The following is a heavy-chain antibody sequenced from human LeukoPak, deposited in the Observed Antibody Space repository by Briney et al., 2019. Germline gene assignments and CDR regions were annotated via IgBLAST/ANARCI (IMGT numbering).Heavy chain of an antibody. CDR1: GGSISSSSYY. J-gene: IGHJ5*02. CDR3: ARAHSSSWYLGVDWFDP. D-gene: IGHD6-13*01. CDR2: IYYSGST. Sequence: SETLSLTCTVSGGSISSSSYYWGWIRQPPGKGLEWIGSIYYSGSTYYNPSLKSRVTISVDTSKNQFSLKLSSVTAADTAVYYCARAHSSSWYLGVDWFDPWGQGTLVTVSS. V-gene: IGHV4-39*07.